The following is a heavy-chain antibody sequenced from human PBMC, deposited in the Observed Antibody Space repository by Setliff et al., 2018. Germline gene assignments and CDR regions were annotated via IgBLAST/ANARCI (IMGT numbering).Heavy chain of an antibody. J-gene: IGHJ3*01. CDR3: DRDAGDGYGVDAYAGGGFDF. D-gene: IGHD4-17*01. CDR1: GSAISSGHY. CDR2: FRPSGKT. V-gene: IGHV4-38-2*02. Sequence: TLSLPCAVSGSAISSGHYWGWIRQPPGKGLEWIGSFRPSGKTYYNPSLNSRVTISVDTSKKQFSLKVTSVTAADTAVYYCDRDAGDGYGVDAYAGGGFDFWGQGTMVTVSS.